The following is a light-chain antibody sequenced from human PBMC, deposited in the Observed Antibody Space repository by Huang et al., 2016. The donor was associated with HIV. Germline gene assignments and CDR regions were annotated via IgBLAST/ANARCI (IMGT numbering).Light chain of an antibody. CDR2: AAS. CDR1: QSISTS. Sequence: DIQMTQSPSSLSASVGDRVTITCRASQSISTSLNWYQQKPGKVPELLIYAASTLQSGVPSRFSGWGSGTDFTLTISTLQPADFATYYCQQSFSSPPTFGGGTRVEI. CDR3: QQSFSSPPT. V-gene: IGKV1-39*01. J-gene: IGKJ4*01.